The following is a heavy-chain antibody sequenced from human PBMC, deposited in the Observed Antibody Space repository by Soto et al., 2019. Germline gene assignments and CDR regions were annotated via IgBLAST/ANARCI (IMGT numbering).Heavy chain of an antibody. J-gene: IGHJ4*02. CDR1: GGSISSYY. CDR2: IYYSGST. Sequence: PSETLSLTCTVSGGSISSYYWSWIRQPPGKGLEWIGYIYYSGSTNYNPSLKSRVTISVDTSKNQFSLKLSSVTAADTAVYYCARQNYDILTGYYMDYWGQGTLVTVSS. CDR3: ARQNYDILTGYYMDY. V-gene: IGHV4-59*08. D-gene: IGHD3-9*01.